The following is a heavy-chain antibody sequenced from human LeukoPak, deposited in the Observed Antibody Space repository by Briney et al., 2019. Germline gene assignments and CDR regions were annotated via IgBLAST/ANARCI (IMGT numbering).Heavy chain of an antibody. J-gene: IGHJ4*02. V-gene: IGHV3-43D*03. CDR3: AKDKFQYGSESYYFEH. CDR2: ISWDGSRT. D-gene: IGHD3-10*01. CDR1: GFTFDDRA. Sequence: GGSLTLSCAGSGFTFDDRAMHWVRQAPGKGLEWVAAISWDGSRTYYVDSVKGRFTISRDNSKNSLYLQLNSLRSDDSALYYCAKDKFQYGSESYYFEHWGQGTLVTVSS.